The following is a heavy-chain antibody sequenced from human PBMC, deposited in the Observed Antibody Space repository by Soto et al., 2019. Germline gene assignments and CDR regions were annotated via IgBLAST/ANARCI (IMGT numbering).Heavy chain of an antibody. D-gene: IGHD5-12*01. J-gene: IGHJ3*02. Sequence: GASVKVSCKASGGTFSSYAISWVRQAPGQGLEWMGGIIPIFGTANYAQKFQGRVTITADESTSTAYMELSSLRSEDTAVYYCAADLARLPDAFDIWGQGTMVTVSS. CDR2: IIPIFGTA. CDR3: AADLARLPDAFDI. CDR1: GGTFSSYA. V-gene: IGHV1-69*13.